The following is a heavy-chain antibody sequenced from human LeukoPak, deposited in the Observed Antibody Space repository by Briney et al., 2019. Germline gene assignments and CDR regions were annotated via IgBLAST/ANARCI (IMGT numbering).Heavy chain of an antibody. J-gene: IGHJ5*02. Sequence: SQTLSLTCAVSGGSISSGGYSWSWIRQPPGKGLEWIEYIYHSGSTYYNPSLKSRVTISVDRSKNQFSLKLSSVTAADTAVYYCARAMFAATVVGWFDPWGQGTLVTVSS. V-gene: IGHV4-30-2*01. CDR3: ARAMFAATVVGWFDP. CDR1: GGSISSGGYS. D-gene: IGHD4-23*01. CDR2: IYHSGST.